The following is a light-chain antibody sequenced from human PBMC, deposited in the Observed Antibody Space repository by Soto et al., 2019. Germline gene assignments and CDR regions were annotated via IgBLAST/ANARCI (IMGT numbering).Light chain of an antibody. J-gene: IGKJ4*01. V-gene: IGKV1-39*01. CDR1: QSISNY. CDR2: AAS. CDR3: QQSYGTPLT. Sequence: DIEMTQSPSSLSASVGDRVTITCRASQSISNYLNWYQHKPGKVPKLLIYAASSLQSGVPTRFSGSGSGTDFTLTISSLQPEDFATYYGQQSYGTPLTFGGGTKVEIK.